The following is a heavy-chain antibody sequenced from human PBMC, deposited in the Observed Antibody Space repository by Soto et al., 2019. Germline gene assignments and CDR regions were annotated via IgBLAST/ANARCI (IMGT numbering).Heavy chain of an antibody. D-gene: IGHD3-3*01. CDR1: GGTFSSYA. Sequence: GASVKVSCKASGGTFSSYAISWVRQAPGQGLEWMGGIIPIFGTANYAQKFQGRVTITADESTSTAYMELSSLRSEDTAVYYCASGDFWSGYYTGHYYHYGMDVWGQGTTVTVSS. CDR3: ASGDFWSGYYTGHYYHYGMDV. CDR2: IIPIFGTA. V-gene: IGHV1-69*13. J-gene: IGHJ6*02.